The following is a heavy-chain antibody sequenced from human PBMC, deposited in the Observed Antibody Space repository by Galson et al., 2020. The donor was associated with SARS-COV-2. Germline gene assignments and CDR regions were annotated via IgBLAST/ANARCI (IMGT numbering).Heavy chain of an antibody. CDR3: AKGALGGSPMGNWFDS. V-gene: IGHV3-30*02. CDR1: GFTFSNHG. CDR2: IRYDGSNT. Sequence: GESLKISCAASGFTFSNHGMHWVRQAPGKGLEWVAFIRYDGSNTYYAQSVKGRFTISRDDSKNTLYLEMNNLRVEDTAVYYCAKGALGGSPMGNWFDSWGQGILVTVSS. D-gene: IGHD3-16*01. J-gene: IGHJ5*01.